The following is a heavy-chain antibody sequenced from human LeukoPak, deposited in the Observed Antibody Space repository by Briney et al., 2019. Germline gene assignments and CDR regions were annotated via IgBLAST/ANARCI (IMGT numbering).Heavy chain of an antibody. D-gene: IGHD5-18*01. CDR2: IYTSGST. Sequence: PSETLSLTCTDSGGSISSYYWSWIRQPAGKGLEWIGRIYTSGSTNYNPSLKSRVTMSVDTSKNQFSLKLSSVTAADTAVYYCARAPHVDTAMVDYYYYYMDVWGKGTTVTVSS. CDR3: ARAPHVDTAMVDYYYYYMDV. CDR1: GGSISSYY. J-gene: IGHJ6*03. V-gene: IGHV4-4*07.